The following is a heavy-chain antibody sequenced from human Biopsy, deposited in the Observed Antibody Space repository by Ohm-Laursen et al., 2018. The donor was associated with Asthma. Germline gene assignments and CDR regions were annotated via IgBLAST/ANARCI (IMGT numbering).Heavy chain of an antibody. CDR2: ISYDGSNK. Sequence: SLRLSCAAPRFNFRSYGMHWVRQAPGKGLEWLAIISYDGSNKVYADSVRGRFTIARDNSKNTLHLQMNSLRVDDTGVYYCARDSSGSHFDYWGQGTLVTVSS. V-gene: IGHV3-30*03. CDR1: RFNFRSYG. J-gene: IGHJ4*02. D-gene: IGHD6-19*01. CDR3: ARDSSGSHFDY.